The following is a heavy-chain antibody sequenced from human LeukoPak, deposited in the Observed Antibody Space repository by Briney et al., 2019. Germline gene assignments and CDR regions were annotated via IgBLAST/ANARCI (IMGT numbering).Heavy chain of an antibody. CDR1: GFTFSSYW. J-gene: IGHJ4*02. V-gene: IGHV3-7*04. CDR2: IKEDGSEK. Sequence: GXSLRLSCAASGFTFSSYWMSWVRQAPGKGTEWVANIKEDGSEKHYVESVKGRFTISRDNAKNSLYLQMNSLRAEDTAVYYCARGAYYYGSGSYDYWGQGTLVTVSS. D-gene: IGHD3-10*01. CDR3: ARGAYYYGSGSYDY.